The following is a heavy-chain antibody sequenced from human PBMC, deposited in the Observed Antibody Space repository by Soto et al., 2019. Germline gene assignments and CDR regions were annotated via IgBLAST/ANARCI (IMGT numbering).Heavy chain of an antibody. V-gene: IGHV4-34*01. CDR3: ARRGIAVAGKWFDY. CDR1: GGSFSGYY. D-gene: IGHD6-19*01. Sequence: PSETLSLTCAAYGGSFSGYYWSWIRQPPGKGLEWIGEINHSGSTNYNPSLKSRVTISVDTSKNQFSLKLSSVTAADTAVYYCARRGIAVAGKWFDYWGQGTLVTVSS. J-gene: IGHJ4*02. CDR2: INHSGST.